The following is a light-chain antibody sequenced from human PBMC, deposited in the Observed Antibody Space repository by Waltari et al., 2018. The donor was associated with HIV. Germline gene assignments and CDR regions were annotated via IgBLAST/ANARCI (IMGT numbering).Light chain of an antibody. CDR3: QQRYKWPRT. J-gene: IGKJ2*01. CDR1: QSVSSS. CDR2: DAS. V-gene: IGKV3-11*01. Sequence: EIVLTQSPATLSLSPGERATLSCRASQSVSSSLAWYQQKPGQAPRLLIYDASNRATVIPARFSGSGSGTDFTLTINSLEPEDFVVYYCQQRYKWPRTFGQGTKLEIK.